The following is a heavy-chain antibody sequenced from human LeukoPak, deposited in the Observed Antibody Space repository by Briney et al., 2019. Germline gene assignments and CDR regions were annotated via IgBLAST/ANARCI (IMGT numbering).Heavy chain of an antibody. CDR2: ISYDGSNK. D-gene: IGHD3-22*01. J-gene: IGHJ4*02. CDR3: ARGDSSGHHDF. V-gene: IGHV3-30*16. CDR1: GFAFSTYY. Sequence: RGSLRLSCAASGFAFSTYYMHWVRQAPGKGLEWLAVISYDGSNKYFADSVNGRFTISRDNSKNTMYLQMNSLRVEDTAIYYCARGDSSGHHDFWGQGTLVTVSS.